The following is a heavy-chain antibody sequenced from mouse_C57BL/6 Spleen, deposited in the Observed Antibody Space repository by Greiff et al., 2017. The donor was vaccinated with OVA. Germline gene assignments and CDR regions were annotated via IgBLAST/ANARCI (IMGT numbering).Heavy chain of an antibody. J-gene: IGHJ2*01. V-gene: IGHV3-6*01. CDR2: ISYDGSN. CDR1: GYSITSGYY. CDR3: ARDPHSTPFDY. Sequence: VQLQQSGPGLVKPSQSLSLTCSVTGYSITSGYYWNWIRQFPGNKLEWMGYISYDGSNNYNPSLKNRISITRDTSKNQFFLKLNSVTTEDTATYYCARDPHSTPFDYWGQGTTLTVSS.